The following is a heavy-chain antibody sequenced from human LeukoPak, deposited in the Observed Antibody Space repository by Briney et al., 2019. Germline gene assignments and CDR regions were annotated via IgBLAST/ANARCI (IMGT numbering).Heavy chain of an antibody. Sequence: GASVKVSCKASGYTFTSYGISWVRQAPGQGLEWMGWISAYNGNTNYAQKLQGRVTMTTDTSTSTAYIELRSLRSDDTAVYYCARDGGLLWFGEFYYFDYWGQGTLVTVSS. D-gene: IGHD3-10*01. J-gene: IGHJ4*02. CDR1: GYTFTSYG. CDR2: ISAYNGNT. V-gene: IGHV1-18*01. CDR3: ARDGGLLWFGEFYYFDY.